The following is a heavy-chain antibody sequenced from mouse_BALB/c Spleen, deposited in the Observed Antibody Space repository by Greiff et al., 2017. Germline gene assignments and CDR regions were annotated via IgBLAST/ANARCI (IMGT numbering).Heavy chain of an antibody. J-gene: IGHJ2*01. V-gene: IGHV5-6-3*01. CDR3: ARGLGLYYFDY. CDR2: INSNGGST. Sequence: EVNLVESGGGLVQPGGSLKLSCAASGFTFSSYGMSWVRQTPDKRLELVATINSNGGSTYYPDSVKGRFTISRDNAKNTLYLQMSSLKSEDTAMYYCARGLGLYYFDYWGQGTTLTVSS. CDR1: GFTFSSYG. D-gene: IGHD4-1*01.